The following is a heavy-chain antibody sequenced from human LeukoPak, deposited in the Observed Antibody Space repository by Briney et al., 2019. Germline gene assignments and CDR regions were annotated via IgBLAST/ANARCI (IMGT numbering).Heavy chain of an antibody. CDR2: ISAYSGYT. V-gene: IGHV1-18*01. CDR3: ARNGSGWYFLDY. J-gene: IGHJ4*02. D-gene: IGHD6-19*01. CDR1: GYTVTSYG. Sequence: GASVKVSCKATGYTVTSYGISWVRQAPGQGPEWMGWISAYSGYTNHAQKFQGRVTMTTDTSTNTAYMELRSLRSDDTAVYYCARNGSGWYFLDYWGQGTLVTVSS.